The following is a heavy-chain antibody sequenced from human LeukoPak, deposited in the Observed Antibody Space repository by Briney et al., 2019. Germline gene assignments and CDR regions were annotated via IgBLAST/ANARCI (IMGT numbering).Heavy chain of an antibody. V-gene: IGHV1-2*06. CDR2: INPNSGGT. CDR3: ARDTGRVYFDY. D-gene: IGHD3-10*01. J-gene: IGHJ4*02. Sequence: ASVKVSCKASGYTFTGYYMHWERQAPGQGLEWMGRINPNSGGTNYAQKFQGRVTMTRYTSISTAYMELSRLRSDDTAVYYCARDTGRVYFDYWGQGTLVTVSS. CDR1: GYTFTGYY.